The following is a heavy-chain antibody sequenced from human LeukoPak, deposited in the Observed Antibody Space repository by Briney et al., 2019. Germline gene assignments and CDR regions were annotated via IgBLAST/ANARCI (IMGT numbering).Heavy chain of an antibody. CDR3: ARDERSYLSEYFQH. J-gene: IGHJ1*01. D-gene: IGHD1-26*01. CDR1: GFTFSSFS. CDR2: ISSSSSTI. V-gene: IGHV3-48*04. Sequence: GGSLRLSCAASGFTFSSFSMNWVRQAPGKGLEWVSYISSSSSTIYYADSVKGRFTISRDNAKNSLYLQMNSLRAEDTAVYYCARDERSYLSEYFQHWGQGTLVTVSS.